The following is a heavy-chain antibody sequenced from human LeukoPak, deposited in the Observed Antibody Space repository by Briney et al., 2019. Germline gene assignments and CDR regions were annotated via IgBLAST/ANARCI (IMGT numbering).Heavy chain of an antibody. J-gene: IGHJ4*02. CDR2: IKHDGSEK. V-gene: IGHV3-7*03. D-gene: IGHD3-22*01. Sequence: GGSLRLSCAASGFIFTNYFMSWVRQAPGKGLEWVASIKHDGSEKYYVDSVRGRFTISRDNTMNSLYLQMNSLRAEDTAVYYCARQTYDSSGYYDYWGQGTLVTVSS. CDR3: ARQTYDSSGYYDY. CDR1: GFIFTNYF.